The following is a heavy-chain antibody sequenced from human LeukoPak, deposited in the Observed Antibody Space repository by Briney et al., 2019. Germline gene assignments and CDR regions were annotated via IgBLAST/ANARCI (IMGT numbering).Heavy chain of an antibody. D-gene: IGHD3-10*01. J-gene: IGHJ6*03. CDR1: GFTFSSYW. CDR2: IKQDGSEK. V-gene: IGHV3-7*01. CDR3: ARDRPYYYGSGSSEKKYYYYMDV. Sequence: GGSLRLSCAASGFTFSSYWMSWVRQAPGKGLEWVANIKQDGSEKYYVDSVKGRFTISRDNAKNSLYLQMNSLRAEDTAVYYCARDRPYYYGSGSSEKKYYYYMDVWGKGTTVTVSS.